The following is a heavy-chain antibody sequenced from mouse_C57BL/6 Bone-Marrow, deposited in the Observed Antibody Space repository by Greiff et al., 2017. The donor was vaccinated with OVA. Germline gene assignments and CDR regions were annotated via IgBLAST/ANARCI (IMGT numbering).Heavy chain of an antibody. CDR2: IHPNSGST. Sequence: QVQLQQPGAELVKPGASVKLSCKASGYTFTSYWMHWVKQRPGQGLEWIGMIHPNSGSTNYNEKFKSKATLTVDKSSSTAYMQLSSLTSEDSAVYYCARARHENSSGYVGYWGQGTTLTVSS. D-gene: IGHD3-2*02. CDR3: ARARHENSSGYVGY. J-gene: IGHJ2*01. CDR1: GYTFTSYW. V-gene: IGHV1-64*01.